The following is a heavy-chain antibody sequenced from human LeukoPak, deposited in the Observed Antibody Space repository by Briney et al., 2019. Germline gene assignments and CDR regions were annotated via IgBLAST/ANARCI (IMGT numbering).Heavy chain of an antibody. V-gene: IGHV3-21*06. CDR2: VSSSSSYI. D-gene: IGHD6-19*01. CDR1: GFIFSTYT. CDR3: VRGSADFDY. J-gene: IGHJ4*02. Sequence: GGSLRLSCAASGFIFSTYTMNWVRQAPGKGLEWVSSVSSSSSYIYYADSVKGRFTISRDNAKNSLYLQMNSLRAEDTAVYYCVRGSADFDYWGQGTLVTVSS.